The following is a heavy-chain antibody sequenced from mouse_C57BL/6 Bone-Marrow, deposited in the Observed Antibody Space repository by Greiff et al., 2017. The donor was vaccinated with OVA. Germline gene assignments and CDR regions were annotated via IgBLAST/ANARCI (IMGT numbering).Heavy chain of an antibody. V-gene: IGHV1-64*01. CDR3: AGNYYGFAY. Sequence: VKLMESGAELVKPGASVKLSCKASGYTFTSYWMHWVKQRPGQGLEWIGMIHPNSGSTNYNEKFKSKATLTVDKSSSTAYMQLSSLTSEDSAVYYCAGNYYGFAYWGQGTLVTVSA. CDR2: IHPNSGST. J-gene: IGHJ3*01. D-gene: IGHD1-1*01. CDR1: GYTFTSYW.